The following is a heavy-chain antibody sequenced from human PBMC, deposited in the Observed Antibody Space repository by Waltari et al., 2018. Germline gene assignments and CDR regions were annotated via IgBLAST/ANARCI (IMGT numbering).Heavy chain of an antibody. J-gene: IGHJ4*02. CDR1: GYSISSGYY. D-gene: IGHD6-13*01. V-gene: IGHV4-38-2*01. Sequence: QVQLQESGPGLVKPSETLSLTCAVSGYSISSGYYWGWLRQPPGKGLEWIGSIYHSGSTYYNPSLKSRVTISVDTSKNQFSLKLSSVTAADTAVYYCAPIAAAGYFDYWGQGTLVTVSS. CDR3: APIAAAGYFDY. CDR2: IYHSGST.